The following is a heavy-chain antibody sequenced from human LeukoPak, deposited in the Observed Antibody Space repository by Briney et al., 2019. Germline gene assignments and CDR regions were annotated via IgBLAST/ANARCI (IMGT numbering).Heavy chain of an antibody. V-gene: IGHV3-21*01. CDR3: ARVREGHYYGSGSYYTA. D-gene: IGHD3-10*01. CDR2: ISSSSSYI. CDR1: GFTFSSYS. J-gene: IGHJ5*02. Sequence: GGSLRLSCAASGFTFSSYSMNWVRQAPGKGLEWVSSISSSSSYIYYAGSVKGRFTISRDNAKNSLYLQMKSLRAEDTAVYYWARVREGHYYGSGSYYTAWGQGTLVTVSS.